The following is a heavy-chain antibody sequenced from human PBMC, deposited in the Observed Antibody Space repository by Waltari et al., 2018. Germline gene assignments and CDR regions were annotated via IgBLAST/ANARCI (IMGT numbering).Heavy chain of an antibody. CDR3: ATRSGPGRD. Sequence: EVQLVESGGGLVQPGGSLRLSCAASGFTFSSYSMNWVRQAPGKGLEWISYISSSSSTIYYADSVKDRFTISRDNAKNSLYLQMNSLRAEDTAVYYCATRSGPGRDWGQGTLVTVSS. V-gene: IGHV3-48*04. CDR2: ISSSSSTI. CDR1: GFTFSSYS. D-gene: IGHD3-10*01. J-gene: IGHJ4*02.